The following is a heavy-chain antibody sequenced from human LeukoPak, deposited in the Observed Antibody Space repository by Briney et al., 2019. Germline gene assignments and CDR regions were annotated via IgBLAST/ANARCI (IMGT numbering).Heavy chain of an antibody. CDR1: GFTFSSYA. V-gene: IGHV3-30*04. CDR3: ARDKGRYDFWSGPDY. J-gene: IGHJ4*02. D-gene: IGHD3-3*01. CDR2: ISYDGSNK. Sequence: PGGSLRLSCAASGFTFSSYAMHWVRQAPGKGLEWVAVISYDGSNKYYADSVKGRFTISRDNSKNTLYLQMNSLRAEDTAVYYCARDKGRYDFWSGPDYWGQGTLVTVSS.